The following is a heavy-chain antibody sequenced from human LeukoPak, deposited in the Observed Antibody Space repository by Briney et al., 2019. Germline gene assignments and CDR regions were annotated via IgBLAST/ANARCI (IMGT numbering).Heavy chain of an antibody. CDR3: ARDLGSGWPAGWFDP. Sequence: GGSLRLSCAASGFTFSSYAMHWVRQAPGKGLEWVAVISYDGSNKYYADSVKGRFTISRDNSKNTLYLQMNSLRAEDTAAYYCARDLGSGWPAGWFDPWGQGTLVTVSS. D-gene: IGHD6-19*01. V-gene: IGHV3-30*04. J-gene: IGHJ5*02. CDR1: GFTFSSYA. CDR2: ISYDGSNK.